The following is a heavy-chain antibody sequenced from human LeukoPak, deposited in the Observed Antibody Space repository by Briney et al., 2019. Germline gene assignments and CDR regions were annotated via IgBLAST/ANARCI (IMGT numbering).Heavy chain of an antibody. CDR2: INHSGST. V-gene: IGHV4-34*01. Sequence: PSETLSLTCAVYGGSFSGYYWSWIRQPPGKGLEWIGEINHSGSTNYNPSLKSRVTISVDTSKNQLSLKLSSVTAADTAVYYCARGRKEVVAATPPRINWFDPWGQGTLVTVSS. CDR1: GGSFSGYY. D-gene: IGHD2-15*01. CDR3: ARGRKEVVAATPPRINWFDP. J-gene: IGHJ5*02.